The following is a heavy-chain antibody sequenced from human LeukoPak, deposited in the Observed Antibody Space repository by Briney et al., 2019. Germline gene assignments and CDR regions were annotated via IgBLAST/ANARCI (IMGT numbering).Heavy chain of an antibody. D-gene: IGHD2-2*02. CDR2: VRYDGSRK. J-gene: IGHJ4*02. CDR1: GLTFSSYD. CDR3: ARVCTSSTSCYRSTADY. V-gene: IGHV3-30*02. Sequence: PGGSLRLSCAASGLTFSSYDMNWVRQAPGKGLEWLAFVRYDGSRKYYADSVEGRFTISRDNSKSTLYLQMNSLRAEDTAVYYCARVCTSSTSCYRSTADYWGQGTLVTVSS.